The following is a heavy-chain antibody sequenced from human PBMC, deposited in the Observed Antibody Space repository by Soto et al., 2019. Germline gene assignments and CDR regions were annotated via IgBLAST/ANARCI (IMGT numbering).Heavy chain of an antibody. CDR1: GFSFSDYY. CDR2: INSRGSMM. CDR3: ARESGAWHYHYYMDV. D-gene: IGHD5-12*01. J-gene: IGHJ6*03. Sequence: QVQLVESGGGLVTPGGSLRLSCVASGFSFSDYYMSWVRQAPGKGLAWVSYINSRGSMMFYADSVKGRLTISRYNSQNSLYLDMNSLRAEDTAEYFCARESGAWHYHYYMDVWGKGTTVTVSS. V-gene: IGHV3-11*01.